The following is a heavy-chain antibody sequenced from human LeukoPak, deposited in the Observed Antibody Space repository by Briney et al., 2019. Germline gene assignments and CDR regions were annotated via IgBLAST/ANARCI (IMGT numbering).Heavy chain of an antibody. Sequence: PGGSLRLSCAASGFTFSNAWMNWVRQAPGKGLEWVGRIKSKTDGGTTDYAAPVKGRFTISRDDSKNTLYLHMNSLKTEDTAVYYCATADDYGDYGFDYWGQGTLVTVSS. CDR3: ATADDYGDYGFDY. CDR2: IKSKTDGGTT. D-gene: IGHD4-17*01. V-gene: IGHV3-15*01. CDR1: GFTFSNAW. J-gene: IGHJ4*02.